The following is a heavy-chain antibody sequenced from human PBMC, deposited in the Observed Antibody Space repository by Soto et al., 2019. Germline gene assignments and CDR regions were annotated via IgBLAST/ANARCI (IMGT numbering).Heavy chain of an antibody. V-gene: IGHV3-33*01. J-gene: IGHJ5*02. Sequence: GXYLRLSCMAAVFTFNTYGMFWFRQAPGTGLEWVAGIWYDGSYRYYVDSVKGRFTVSRDNSKNTVDLEMNNLRGEDTAVYYCARISGSGHLGWFDPWGQGSQVTVSS. D-gene: IGHD3-10*01. CDR1: VFTFNTYG. CDR3: ARISGSGHLGWFDP. CDR2: IWYDGSYR.